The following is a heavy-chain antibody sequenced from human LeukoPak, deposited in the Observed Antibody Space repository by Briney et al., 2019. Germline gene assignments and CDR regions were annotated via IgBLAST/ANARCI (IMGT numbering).Heavy chain of an antibody. D-gene: IGHD3-16*01. CDR2: IYYSGST. Sequence: SETLSHTCTVSGGSISSYYWSWIRLPPGKGLEWIGYIYYSGSTNYNPSLKSRVTISVDTSKNQFSLKLSSVTAADTAVYYCARGGAYMMGRLDYWGQGTLVTVSS. CDR1: GGSISSYY. CDR3: ARGGAYMMGRLDY. V-gene: IGHV4-59*01. J-gene: IGHJ4*02.